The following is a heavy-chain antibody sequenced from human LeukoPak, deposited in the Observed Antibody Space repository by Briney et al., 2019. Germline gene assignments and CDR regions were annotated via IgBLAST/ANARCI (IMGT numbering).Heavy chain of an antibody. Sequence: ASVKVSCKASGYTFTSYGISWVRQAPGQGLEWMGWISAYNGHTNYAQKFQGRVTMTTDTSTSTAYMELRSLRSDDTAVYYCARDFTVHWYFDLWGRGTLVTVSS. D-gene: IGHD4-17*01. CDR2: ISAYNGHT. CDR1: GYTFTSYG. J-gene: IGHJ2*01. CDR3: ARDFTVHWYFDL. V-gene: IGHV1-18*01.